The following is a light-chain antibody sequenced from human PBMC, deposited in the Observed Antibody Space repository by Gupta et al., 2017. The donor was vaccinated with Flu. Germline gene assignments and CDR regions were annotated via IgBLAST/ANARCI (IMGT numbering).Light chain of an antibody. CDR2: AAS. V-gene: IGKV1-39*01. CDR1: QSISSY. Sequence: DFQMTQSPSSLSASVGDRVTITCRASQSISSYLNWYQQKPGKAPKLLIYAASSLQSGVPSRFSGSGSGTDFTLTISSLQPEDFATYYCQQSYSTLIFTFGPGTKVDIK. J-gene: IGKJ3*01. CDR3: QQSYSTLIFT.